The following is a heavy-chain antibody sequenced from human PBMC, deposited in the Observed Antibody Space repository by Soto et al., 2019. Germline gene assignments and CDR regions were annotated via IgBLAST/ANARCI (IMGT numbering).Heavy chain of an antibody. CDR2: IHYSGST. Sequence: SETLSLTCTVSGASVSSGSYYWSWILHPPGKGLEWTGYIHYSGSTNYKPSLRSRVTISVDTSKNQFSLKLSSVTAADTAVYYCARVMGGGDSYYFDYWGQGTLVTVSS. CDR1: GASVSSGSYY. D-gene: IGHD2-21*02. J-gene: IGHJ4*02. CDR3: ARVMGGGDSYYFDY. V-gene: IGHV4-61*01.